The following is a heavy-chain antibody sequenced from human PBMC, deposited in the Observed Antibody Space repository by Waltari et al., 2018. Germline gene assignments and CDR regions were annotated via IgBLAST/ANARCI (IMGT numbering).Heavy chain of an antibody. Sequence: QLQLQESGPGLVKPSATLSLTCTVSGGSISSSSYYWGWTRQPPGKGLEWIGGIYYSGSTYYNPSLKSRVTISVDTSKNQFSLKLSSVTAADTAVYYCARITVAGTKCFDYWGQGTLATVSS. CDR1: GGSISSSSYY. J-gene: IGHJ4*02. V-gene: IGHV4-39*01. CDR3: ARITVAGTKCFDY. CDR2: IYYSGST. D-gene: IGHD6-19*01.